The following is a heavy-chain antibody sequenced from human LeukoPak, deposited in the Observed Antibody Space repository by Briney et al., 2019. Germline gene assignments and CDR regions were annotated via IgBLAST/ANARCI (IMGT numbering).Heavy chain of an antibody. Sequence: GGSLRLSCTASGFTFSSYAMTWIRQAPGKGLEWVSTISGSGISTYYADSVKGRFTISRDNSRNTLYLQMNTLRAGDTALFYCAKGDNDILTGYYNSFDSWGQGTLVTVS. CDR1: GFTFSSYA. CDR2: ISGSGIST. J-gene: IGHJ4*02. V-gene: IGHV3-23*01. D-gene: IGHD3-9*01. CDR3: AKGDNDILTGYYNSFDS.